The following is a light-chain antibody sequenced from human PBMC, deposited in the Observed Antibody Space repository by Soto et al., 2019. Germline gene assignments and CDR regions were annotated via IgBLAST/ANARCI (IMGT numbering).Light chain of an antibody. J-gene: IGLJ1*01. CDR1: SSNIGAGYD. CDR2: RNN. CDR3: AAWDDSLSGYV. V-gene: IGLV1-47*01. Sequence: QSVLTQPPSVSGAPGQRVTISCTGSSSNIGAGYDVHWYQQLPGTAPKLLIYRNNQRPSGVPDRFSGSKSGTSASLAISGLRSEDEADYYCAAWDDSLSGYVFGTGTKVTVL.